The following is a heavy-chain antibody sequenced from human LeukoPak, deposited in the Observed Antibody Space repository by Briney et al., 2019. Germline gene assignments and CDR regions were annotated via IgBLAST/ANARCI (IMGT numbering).Heavy chain of an antibody. D-gene: IGHD6-25*01. J-gene: IGHJ4*02. CDR2: ISSDGSRT. CDR1: GFTFSSYW. V-gene: IGHV3-74*01. CDR3: VRGTGYLLFDS. Sequence: GGSLRLSCAASGFTFSSYWMHWVRQAPGKGLVWVSRISSDGSRTTYADTVKGRFTVSRDNAKDTLYLQMNSLTAEDTAMYYCVRGTGYLLFDSWGQGTLVTVSS.